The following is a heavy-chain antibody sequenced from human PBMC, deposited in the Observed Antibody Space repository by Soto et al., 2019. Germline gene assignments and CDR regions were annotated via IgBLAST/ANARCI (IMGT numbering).Heavy chain of an antibody. CDR1: GYTFTSYA. Sequence: ASVNVSCKASGYTFTSYAMHWVRQAPGQTLPPMGSINAGNGNTKYSQKSKRRVTITRDTSASTAYMELSSLRSEDTAVYYCASGASGGSGSYYPTPYYYYGMDVWGQRSTVTVS. CDR2: INAGNGNT. V-gene: IGHV1-3*01. D-gene: IGHD3-10*01. J-gene: IGHJ6*02. CDR3: ASGASGGSGSYYPTPYYYYGMDV.